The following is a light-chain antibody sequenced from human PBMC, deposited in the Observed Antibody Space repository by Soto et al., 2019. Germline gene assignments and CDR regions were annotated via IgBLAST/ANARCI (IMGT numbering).Light chain of an antibody. J-gene: IGLJ2*01. V-gene: IGLV2-23*02. Sequence: QSALTQPASVSGSPGQSITISCTVTSSDVGSYNLVSWYQHHPGKVPKLMIYEVSKRPSGLSNRFSGSKSGNTASLTISGXXXXXEXXYXCCSYGGSGTWVFGGGTKLTVL. CDR2: EVS. CDR1: SSDVGSYNL. CDR3: CSYGGSGTWV.